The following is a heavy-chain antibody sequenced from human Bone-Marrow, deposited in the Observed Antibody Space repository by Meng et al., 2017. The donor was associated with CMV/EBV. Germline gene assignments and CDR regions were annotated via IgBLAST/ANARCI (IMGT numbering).Heavy chain of an antibody. J-gene: IGHJ5*02. CDR3: ARDVAVLRYFDWLFPGGWFDP. CDR2: INHSGST. D-gene: IGHD3-9*01. CDR1: GGSFSGYY. V-gene: IGHV4-34*01. Sequence: ESLKISCAVYGGSFSGYYWSWIRQPPGKGLEWIGEINHSGSTNYNPSLKSRVTISVDTSKNQFSLKLSSVTAADTAVYYCARDVAVLRYFDWLFPGGWFDPCGQGTLVTVSS.